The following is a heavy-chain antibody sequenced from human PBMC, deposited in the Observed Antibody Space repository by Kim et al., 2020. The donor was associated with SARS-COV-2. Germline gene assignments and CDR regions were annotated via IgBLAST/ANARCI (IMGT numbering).Heavy chain of an antibody. V-gene: IGHV3-30*04. CDR1: GFTFSSYA. D-gene: IGHD3-10*02. CDR3: ARVMLGELLPLFDY. CDR2: ISYDGSNK. Sequence: GGSLRLSCAASGFTFSSYAMHWVRQAPGKGLEWVAVISYDGSNKYYADSVKGRFTISRDNSKNTLYLQMNSLRAEDTAVYYCARVMLGELLPLFDYWGQGTLVTVSS. J-gene: IGHJ4*02.